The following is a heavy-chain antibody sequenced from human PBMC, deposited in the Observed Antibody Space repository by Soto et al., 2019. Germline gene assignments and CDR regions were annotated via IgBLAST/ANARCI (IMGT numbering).Heavy chain of an antibody. CDR3: VRTDSSGYYIYPVEY. J-gene: IGHJ4*02. Sequence: QVQLVQSGAEVKKPGASVKVSCKASGYTFTSYGITWVRQAPGQGLEWMGWISVYSGNTNYAQNLQGRVTMTTDTSTSTAYMDLRSLRSDDTAVYYCVRTDSSGYYIYPVEYWGQGTLVTVSS. CDR2: ISVYSGNT. D-gene: IGHD3-22*01. CDR1: GYTFTSYG. V-gene: IGHV1-18*01.